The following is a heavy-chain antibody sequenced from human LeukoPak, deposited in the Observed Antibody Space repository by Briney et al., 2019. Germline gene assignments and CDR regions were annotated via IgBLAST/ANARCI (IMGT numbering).Heavy chain of an antibody. Sequence: GGSLRLSCAASGFTFSNYAMSWVRQAPGKGLEWVSAITGSGGNTYYADSVKGRFTISRDNSKNTVFLQMNSLRAEDTAVYYCAKWGDYDALAGYYGADYWGQGTLVTVSS. V-gene: IGHV3-23*01. CDR3: AKWGDYDALAGYYGADY. CDR1: GFTFSNYA. J-gene: IGHJ4*02. D-gene: IGHD3-9*01. CDR2: ITGSGGNT.